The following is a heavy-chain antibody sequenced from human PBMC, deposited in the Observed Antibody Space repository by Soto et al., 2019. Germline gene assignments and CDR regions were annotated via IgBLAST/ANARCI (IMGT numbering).Heavy chain of an antibody. CDR2: IIPIFGTA. J-gene: IGHJ6*02. CDR1: GGTFSSYA. D-gene: IGHD1-26*01. CDR3: ARKKVGATSEYYYYGMDV. V-gene: IGHV1-69*13. Sequence: SVKVSCKASGGTFSSYAISWVRQAPGQGLEWMGGIIPIFGTANYAQKFQGRVTITADESTSTAYMELSSLRSEDTAVYYCARKKVGATSEYYYYGMDVWGQGTTVTVSS.